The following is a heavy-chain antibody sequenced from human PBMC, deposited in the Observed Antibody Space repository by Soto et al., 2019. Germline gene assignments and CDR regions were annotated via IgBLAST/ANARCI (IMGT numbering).Heavy chain of an antibody. J-gene: IGHJ5*02. D-gene: IGHD6-6*01. CDR3: ARLRPEYSSSKAHNWFDP. CDR1: GGSISSSSYY. Sequence: SETLSLTCTVSGGSISSSSYYWGWIRQPPGKGLEWIGSIYYSGSTYYNPSLKSRVTISVDTSKNQFSLKLSSVTAADTAVYYCARLRPEYSSSKAHNWFDPWGQGTLVTVS. V-gene: IGHV4-39*01. CDR2: IYYSGST.